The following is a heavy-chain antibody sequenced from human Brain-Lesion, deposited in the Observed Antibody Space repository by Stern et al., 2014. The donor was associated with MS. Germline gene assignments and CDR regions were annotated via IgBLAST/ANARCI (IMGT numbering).Heavy chain of an antibody. V-gene: IGHV4-39*01. Sequence: VQLLESGPGLVKPSETMSLTCTVAGGSVSSTSYAWAWIRQPPGKGLEWIGTIYYSGNPYYSPSLKSRLTISPDPAKNQISPHLRSVTAADTAVYYCAGEEDIRYCSGGSCTGNWFDPWGQGTLVTVSS. CDR2: IYYSGNP. D-gene: IGHD2-15*01. J-gene: IGHJ5*02. CDR3: AGEEDIRYCSGGSCTGNWFDP. CDR1: GGSVSSTSYA.